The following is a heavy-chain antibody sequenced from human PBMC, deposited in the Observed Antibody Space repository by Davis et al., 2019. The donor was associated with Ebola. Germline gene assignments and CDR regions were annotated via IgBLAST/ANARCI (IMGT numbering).Heavy chain of an antibody. V-gene: IGHV4-34*01. J-gene: IGHJ4*02. CDR1: GVSFSGYY. D-gene: IGHD6-19*01. CDR3: ARVGLSSGWTFDS. Sequence: MPGGSLRLSCAVYGVSFSGYYWSWIRQSPEKGLEWIGEVNDGGGGTYNPSLKSRVTISIDKLRNQFSLKLNSVTAADTAVYYCARVGLSSGWTFDSWGQGTLVIVSS. CDR2: VNDGGGG.